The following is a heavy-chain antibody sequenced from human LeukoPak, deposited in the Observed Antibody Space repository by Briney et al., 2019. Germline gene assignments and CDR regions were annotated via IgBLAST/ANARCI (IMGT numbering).Heavy chain of an antibody. J-gene: IGHJ4*02. CDR1: GGSISSSSYY. CDR2: IYYSGST. D-gene: IGHD6-13*01. V-gene: IGHV4-39*01. CDR3: ARSSVAAVDF. Sequence: SETLSLTCTVSGGSISSSSYYWGPIRQPPGKWLEWIGSIYYSGSTYYNPSLKSRVTISVDTSKNQFSLKLSSVSAADTAVYHCARSSVAAVDFWGQGTLVTVSS.